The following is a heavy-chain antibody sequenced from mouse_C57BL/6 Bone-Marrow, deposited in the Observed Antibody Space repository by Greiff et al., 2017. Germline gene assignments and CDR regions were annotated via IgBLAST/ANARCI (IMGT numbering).Heavy chain of an antibody. J-gene: IGHJ4*01. CDR3: ARTDYGGAMDY. V-gene: IGHV5-17*01. Sequence: EVKVVESGGGLVKPGGSLKLSCAASGFTFSDYGMHWVRQAPEKGLEWVAYISSGSSTIYYADTVKGRFTISRDNAKNTLLLQMTSLRSEDTAMYYCARTDYGGAMDYWGQGTSVTVSS. CDR2: ISSGSSTI. CDR1: GFTFSDYG. D-gene: IGHD2-4*01.